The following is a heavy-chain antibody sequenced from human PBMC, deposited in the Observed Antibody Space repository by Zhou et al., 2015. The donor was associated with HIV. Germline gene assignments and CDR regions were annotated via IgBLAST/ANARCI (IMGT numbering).Heavy chain of an antibody. D-gene: IGHD2-2*01. Sequence: QVQLVQSGAEVRKPGASVKVSCKTSGYTFTNYDINWVRQATGQGLEWMGWMNPKSGNKGYARKFQGRVTMTRNTSISTAYMELSSLRSEDTAVYYCARVPMYCSSTTCYVGWFDPW. J-gene: IGHJ5*02. CDR3: ARVPMYCSSTTCYVGWFDP. CDR2: MNPKSGNK. CDR1: GYTFTNYD. V-gene: IGHV1-8*01.